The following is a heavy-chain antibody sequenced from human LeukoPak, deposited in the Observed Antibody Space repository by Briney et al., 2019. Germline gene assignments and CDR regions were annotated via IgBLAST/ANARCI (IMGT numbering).Heavy chain of an antibody. V-gene: IGHV4-4*02. J-gene: IGHJ3*02. CDR2: IYHSGST. Sequence: SETLSLTCAVSGVSISSSNWWSWVRQPPGKGLEWIGEIYHSGSTNYNPSLKSRVTISVDKSKNQFSLKLSSVTAADTAVYYCAREHHYYDSSADAFDIWGQGTMVTVSS. CDR1: GVSISSSNW. CDR3: AREHHYYDSSADAFDI. D-gene: IGHD3-22*01.